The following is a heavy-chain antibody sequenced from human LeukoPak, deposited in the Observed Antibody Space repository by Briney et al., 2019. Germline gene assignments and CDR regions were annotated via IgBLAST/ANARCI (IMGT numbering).Heavy chain of an antibody. D-gene: IGHD2-21*02. CDR1: GFTVSSNY. CDR2: IYSGGST. J-gene: IGHJ4*02. CDR3: AKAAPYCGGDCYPSRYYFDY. Sequence: PGGSLRLSCAASGFTVSSNYMSWVRQAPGKGLDWVSVIYSGGSTYYADSVKGRFTISRDNSKDTLYLQMNSLRAEDTAVYYCAKAAPYCGGDCYPSRYYFDYWGQGTLVTVSS. V-gene: IGHV3-53*01.